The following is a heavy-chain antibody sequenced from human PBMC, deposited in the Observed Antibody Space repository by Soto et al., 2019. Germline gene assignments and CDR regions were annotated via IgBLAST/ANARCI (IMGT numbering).Heavy chain of an antibody. CDR2: IIPILGIA. Sequence: SVKVSCKASGGTFSSYTISWVRQAPGQGLEWMGRIIPILGIANYAQKFQGRVTITADESTSTAYMQLSSLRSGDTAVYYCARSGGLDRDFNYWGQGSLVTAPQ. J-gene: IGHJ4*02. CDR1: GGTFSSYT. V-gene: IGHV1-69*02. D-gene: IGHD2-15*01. CDR3: ARSGGLDRDFNY.